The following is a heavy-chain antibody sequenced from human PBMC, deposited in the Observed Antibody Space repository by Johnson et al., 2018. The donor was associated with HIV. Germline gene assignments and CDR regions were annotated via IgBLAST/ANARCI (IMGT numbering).Heavy chain of an antibody. CDR2: ISYDGSNK. J-gene: IGHJ3*02. CDR3: ASRPGGIHNALDI. V-gene: IGHV3-30*03. D-gene: IGHD5-18*01. Sequence: QVQLVESGGGVVQPGRSLRLSCAASGFTFSGYGMHWVRQAPGKGLEWVAVISYDGSNKNYADSVKGRFTISRDNSKNTLYLQMNSLRTEDTAVYYSASRPGGIHNALDIRGQGTLVTVSS. CDR1: GFTFSGYG.